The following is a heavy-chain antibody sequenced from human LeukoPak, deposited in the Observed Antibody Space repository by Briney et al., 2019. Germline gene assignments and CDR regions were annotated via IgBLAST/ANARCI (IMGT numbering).Heavy chain of an antibody. V-gene: IGHV1-8*01. CDR2: INPNSGYT. CDR1: GYNFINYD. D-gene: IGHD6-13*01. Sequence: ASVKVSCKASGYNFINYDINWVRQTTGQGLEWMGRINPNSGYTAYAEKFQDRLTVSRDTSISTVYMELRSLRSEDTAVYYCARVESSNSAYYYYYYGLDVWGQGTTVTVSS. CDR3: ARVESSNSAYYYYYYGLDV. J-gene: IGHJ6*02.